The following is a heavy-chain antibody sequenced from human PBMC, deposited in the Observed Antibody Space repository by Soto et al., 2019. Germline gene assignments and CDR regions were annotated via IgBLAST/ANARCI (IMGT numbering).Heavy chain of an antibody. CDR3: ATLPPRIVVVFTAMPT. Sequence: SETLSLTCTVSGGSISSYYWSWIRQPPGKGLEWIGYIYYSGSTNYNPSLKSRVTISVDTSKNQFSLKLSSVTAADTAVYYCATLPPRIVVVFTAMPTWGQGILVTVS. J-gene: IGHJ5*02. CDR1: GGSISSYY. V-gene: IGHV4-59*08. CDR2: IYYSGST. D-gene: IGHD2-21*01.